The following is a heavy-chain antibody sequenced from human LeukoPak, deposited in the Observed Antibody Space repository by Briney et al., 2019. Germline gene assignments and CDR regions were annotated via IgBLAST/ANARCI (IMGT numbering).Heavy chain of an antibody. V-gene: IGHV3-74*01. CDR3: VRGGESTWS. J-gene: IGHJ5*02. Sequence: GGSLRLSCAASGFTFSSYWMHWVRQAPGKGPVWVSRINNDGSGTTYADSVKGRFTISRDDTKNTLYLQMNSLRAEDTAVYYCVRGGESTWSWGQGTLVTVSS. CDR1: GFTFSSYW. D-gene: IGHD2-15*01. CDR2: INNDGSGT.